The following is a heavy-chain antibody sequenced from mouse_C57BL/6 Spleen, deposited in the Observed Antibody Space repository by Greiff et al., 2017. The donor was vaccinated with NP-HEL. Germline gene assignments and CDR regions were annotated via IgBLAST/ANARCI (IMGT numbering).Heavy chain of an antibody. CDR2: IYPGSGST. V-gene: IGHV1-55*01. Sequence: QVQLQQPGAELVKPGASVKMSCKASGYTFTSYWITWVKQRPGQGLEWIGDIYPGSGSTNYNEKFKSKATLTVDTSSSTAYMQLRSLTSEDSAVYYCARGGPYYGSSAWFAYWGQGTLVTVSA. J-gene: IGHJ3*01. CDR1: GYTFTSYW. CDR3: ARGGPYYGSSAWFAY. D-gene: IGHD1-1*01.